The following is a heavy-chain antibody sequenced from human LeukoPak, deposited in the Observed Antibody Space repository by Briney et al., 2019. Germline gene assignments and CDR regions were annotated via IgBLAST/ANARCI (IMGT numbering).Heavy chain of an antibody. CDR3: AKEAYSVAGTCNY. J-gene: IGHJ4*02. CDR2: ISWNSGSI. Sequence: GGSLRLSCAASGFTFDDYAMHWVRQAPGKGLEWVSGISWNSGSIGYADSVKGRFTSSRDNAKNSLYLQMNSLRAEDTALYYCAKEAYSVAGTCNYWGQGTLVTVSS. D-gene: IGHD6-19*01. V-gene: IGHV3-9*01. CDR1: GFTFDDYA.